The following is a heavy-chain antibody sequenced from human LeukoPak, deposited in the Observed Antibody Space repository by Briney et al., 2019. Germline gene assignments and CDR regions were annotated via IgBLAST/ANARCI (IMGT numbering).Heavy chain of an antibody. J-gene: IGHJ4*02. CDR3: ARDMMGARLDY. CDR2: IYHSGST. CDR1: GGSISSYY. V-gene: IGHV4-59*12. D-gene: IGHD1-26*01. Sequence: PSETLSLTCTVSGGSISSYYWSWIRQPPGKGLEWIGYIYHSGSTYYNPSLKSRVTISVDRSKNQFSLKLSSVTAADTAVYYCARDMMGARLDYWGQGTLVTVSS.